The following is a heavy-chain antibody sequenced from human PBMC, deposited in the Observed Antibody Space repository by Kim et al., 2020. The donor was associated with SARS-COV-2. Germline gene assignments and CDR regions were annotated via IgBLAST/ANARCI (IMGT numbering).Heavy chain of an antibody. V-gene: IGHV1-69*13. CDR3: ARDQNSSEQWLDEDYYYGMDV. CDR1: GGTFSSYA. D-gene: IGHD6-19*01. J-gene: IGHJ6*02. Sequence: SVKVSCKASGGTFSSYAISWVRQAPGQGLEWMGGIIPIFGTANYAQKFQGRVTITADESTSTAYMELSSLRSEDTAVYYCARDQNSSEQWLDEDYYYGMDVWGQGTTVTVSS. CDR2: IIPIFGTA.